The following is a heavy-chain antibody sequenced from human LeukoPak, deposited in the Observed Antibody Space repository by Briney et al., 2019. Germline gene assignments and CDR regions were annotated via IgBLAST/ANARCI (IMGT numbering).Heavy chain of an antibody. D-gene: IGHD2-2*01. CDR1: GGSFSGYY. V-gene: IGHV4-34*01. Sequence: PSETLSLTCAVYGGSFSGYYWSWIRQPPGKGLEWIGEINHSGSTNYNPSLKSRVTISVDTSKNQFSLKLSSVTAADTAVYYCARTSIVVVPAAVYYYYGMDVWGQGTTVTVSS. J-gene: IGHJ6*02. CDR3: ARTSIVVVPAAVYYYYGMDV. CDR2: INHSGST.